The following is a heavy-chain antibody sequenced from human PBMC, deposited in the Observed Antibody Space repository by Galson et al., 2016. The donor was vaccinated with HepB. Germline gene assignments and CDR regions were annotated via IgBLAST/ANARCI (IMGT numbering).Heavy chain of an antibody. CDR1: GYRISDYD. CDR3: ARAIRYQLLTEF. D-gene: IGHD6-6*01. J-gene: IGHJ4*02. Sequence: SVKVSCKASGYRISDYDLAWVRQAPGQGLEWMGWMNPNSGNTGYAQRLRGRIAMTSDASTNTAYMELSSLRFEDTAVYYCARAIRYQLLTEFWGRGTLVTVSS. CDR2: MNPNSGNT. V-gene: IGHV1-8*02.